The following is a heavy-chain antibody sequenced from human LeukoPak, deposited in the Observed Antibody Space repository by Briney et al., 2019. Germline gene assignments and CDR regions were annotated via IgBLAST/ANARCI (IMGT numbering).Heavy chain of an antibody. CDR2: MNPNSGNT. CDR1: GYTFTSYD. D-gene: IGHD3-10*01. V-gene: IGHV1-8*02. CDR3: ARGQALVEGSGIFPSWFDP. J-gene: IGHJ5*02. Sequence: GASVKVSCKASGYTFTSYDINWVRQATGQGLEWMGWMNPNSGNTGYAQKFQGRVTMTRNTSISTAYMELSSLRSEDTAVYYCARGQALVEGSGIFPSWFDPWGQGTLVTVSS.